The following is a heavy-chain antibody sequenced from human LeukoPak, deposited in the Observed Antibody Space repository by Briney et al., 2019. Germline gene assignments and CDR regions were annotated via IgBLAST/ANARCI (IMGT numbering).Heavy chain of an antibody. CDR3: AKVPQLYHYYGMDV. CDR2: ISGSGGST. Sequence: PGGSLRLSCAASGFTFSSYAMSWVRQAPGKGLEWVSAISGSGGSTYYADSVKGRFTISRDNSKNTLYLHMNSLRAEDTAVYYCAKVPQLYHYYGMDVWGQGTTVTVSS. CDR1: GFTFSSYA. J-gene: IGHJ6*02. D-gene: IGHD1-1*01. V-gene: IGHV3-23*01.